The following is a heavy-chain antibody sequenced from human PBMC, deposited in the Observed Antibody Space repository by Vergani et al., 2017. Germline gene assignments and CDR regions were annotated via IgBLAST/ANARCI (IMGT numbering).Heavy chain of an antibody. CDR1: GFSLSTSGVG. J-gene: IGHJ4*02. CDR2: IYWDDDK. D-gene: IGHD3-9*01. CDR3: ARTYYDILTGYEDYFDY. Sequence: QITLKESGPTLVKPTQTLTLTCTFSGFSLSTSGVGVGWIRQPPGKALEWLALIYWDDDKRYSPSLKNRLTITKDTSKNQVVLTMTNMDPVDTATYYCARTYYDILTGYEDYFDYWGQGTLVTVSS. V-gene: IGHV2-5*02.